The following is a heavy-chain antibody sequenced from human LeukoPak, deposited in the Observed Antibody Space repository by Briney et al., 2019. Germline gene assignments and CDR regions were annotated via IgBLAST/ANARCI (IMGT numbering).Heavy chain of an antibody. D-gene: IGHD3-16*02. V-gene: IGHV3-23*01. J-gene: IGHJ4*02. CDR1: GFTFSSYA. CDR3: AKGFVWGSYRLDY. CDR2: ISGSGGST. Sequence: GGSLRLSCAASGFTFSSYAMSWVRQAPGKGLEWVSAISGSGGSTYYADSVKGRFTISRDNSKNTLYLQTNSLRAEDTAVYYCAKGFVWGSYRLDYWGQGTLVTVSS.